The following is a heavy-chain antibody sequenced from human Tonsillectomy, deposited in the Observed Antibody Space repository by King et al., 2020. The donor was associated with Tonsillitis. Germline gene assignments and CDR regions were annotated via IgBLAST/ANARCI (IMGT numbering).Heavy chain of an antibody. CDR1: GFTFSSYS. CDR2: ISSSSGYI. Sequence: QLVQSGGGLVKPGGSLRLSCAASGFTFSSYSMNWVRQSPGKGLEWGSSISSSSGYIYYADSVKGRFAISRDNATPSLYLQMTSLRAEDTVVYYCAWDCSGGSCDPSYHCMDVWGQGTTVTVSS. D-gene: IGHD2-15*01. V-gene: IGHV3-21*01. CDR3: AWDCSGGSCDPSYHCMDV. J-gene: IGHJ6*02.